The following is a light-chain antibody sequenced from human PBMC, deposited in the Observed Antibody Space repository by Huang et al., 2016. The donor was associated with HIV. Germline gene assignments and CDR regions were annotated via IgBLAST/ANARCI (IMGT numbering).Light chain of an antibody. J-gene: IGKJ1*01. CDR1: QGIGSY. CDR3: QQRNNWPPWT. CDR2: DAS. V-gene: IGKV3-11*01. Sequence: EIVLTQSPATLSLSPGEGATLSCRASQGIGSYLTWYQQRPGQAPRLLIYDASVRATGIPARFSGRGSGTDFTLTISSLEPEDFAVYYCQQRNNWPPWTFGQGTKVELK.